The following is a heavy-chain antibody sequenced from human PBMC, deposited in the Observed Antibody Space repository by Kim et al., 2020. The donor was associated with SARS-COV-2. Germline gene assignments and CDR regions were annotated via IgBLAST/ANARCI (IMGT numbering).Heavy chain of an antibody. J-gene: IGHJ4*02. CDR1: GFIFSTYA. V-gene: IGHV3-33*01. CDR3: TREYCSSSSCTFDY. D-gene: IGHD2-15*01. CDR2: IWNDGNKK. Sequence: GGSLRLSCAASGFIFSTYAIHWVRQAPGKGLAWVAVIWNDGNKKYYADSVKGRFTISRDNSKNTPYLQMNDLRAEDTATYYCTREYCSSSSCTFDYWGQGALVTVSS.